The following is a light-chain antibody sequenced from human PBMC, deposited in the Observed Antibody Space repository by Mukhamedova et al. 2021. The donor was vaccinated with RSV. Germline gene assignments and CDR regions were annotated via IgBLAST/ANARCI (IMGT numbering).Light chain of an antibody. CDR2: DAY. CDR1: QSVSTS. CDR3: QQRSNWPLT. V-gene: IGKV3-11*01. Sequence: SPGGRASLSCRASQSVSTSLAWYQQKPGQAPRLLIYDAYNRATGIPARFSGSGSGTDFTLTIISLEPEDFAVYYCQQRSNWPLTFG. J-gene: IGKJ3*01.